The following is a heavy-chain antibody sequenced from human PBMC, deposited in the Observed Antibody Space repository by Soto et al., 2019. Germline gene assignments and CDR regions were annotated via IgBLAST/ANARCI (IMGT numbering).Heavy chain of an antibody. CDR1: GGSFRVYY. J-gene: IGHJ6*01. CDR3: ARGGTILWFGEDYYYGMDV. Sequence: PSETLGLPCAVYGGSFRVYYWGWIRQPPGKRPEWIGEINHSGSTNYNPSLKSRVTISVDTSKNQFSLKLSSVTAADTAVYYCARGGTILWFGEDYYYGMDVWGQGTTVTVSS. D-gene: IGHD3-10*01. V-gene: IGHV4-34*01. CDR2: INHSGST.